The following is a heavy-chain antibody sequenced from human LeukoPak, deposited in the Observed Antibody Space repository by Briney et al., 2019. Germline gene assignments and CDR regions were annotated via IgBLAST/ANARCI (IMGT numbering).Heavy chain of an antibody. CDR1: GFTFSNYG. D-gene: IGHD3-22*01. J-gene: IGHJ4*02. CDR3: AKDGAWLRFDD. CDR2: ISPGGGPT. Sequence: GGSLRLSCAASGFTFSNYGMSWVRQAPGKGLEWVSGISPGGGPTYYADSVRGRFTISRDDSKNTLYLQMKNLRAEDTAVYYCAKDGAWLRFDDWGQGILVTVSS. V-gene: IGHV3-23*01.